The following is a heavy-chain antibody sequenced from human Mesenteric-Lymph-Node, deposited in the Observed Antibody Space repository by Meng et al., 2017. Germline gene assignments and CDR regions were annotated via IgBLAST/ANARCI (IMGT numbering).Heavy chain of an antibody. CDR2: IKDDGSVV. CDR1: GFTFSGHW. Sequence: GGSLRLSCAASGFTFSGHWMTWLRQGPGKGLEWVANIKDDGSVVNYLDSVRGRFTISRDNAKNSLHLQMNSLRAEDTALYYCAKDGGYYYDSSGYRPPFDYWGQGTLVTVSS. CDR3: AKDGGYYYDSSGYRPPFDY. D-gene: IGHD3-22*01. J-gene: IGHJ4*02. V-gene: IGHV3-7*03.